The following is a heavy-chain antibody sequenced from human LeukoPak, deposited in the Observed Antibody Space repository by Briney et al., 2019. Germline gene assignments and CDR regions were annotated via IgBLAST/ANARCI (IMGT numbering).Heavy chain of an antibody. V-gene: IGHV3-30*18. CDR1: GFTFSSYG. CDR3: AKAMGGATIYYFDY. Sequence: PGGSLRLSCAASGFTFSSYGMHWVRQAPGKGLEWVAVISYDGSNKYYADSVKGRFTISRDNSKNTLYLQMNSLRAEDTAVYYCAKAMGGATIYYFDYWGQGTLVTVSS. D-gene: IGHD1-26*01. CDR2: ISYDGSNK. J-gene: IGHJ4*02.